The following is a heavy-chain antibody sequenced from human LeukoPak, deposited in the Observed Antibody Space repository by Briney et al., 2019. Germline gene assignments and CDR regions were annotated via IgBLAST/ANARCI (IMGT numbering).Heavy chain of an antibody. CDR1: GGSISSYY. D-gene: IGHD6-13*01. J-gene: IGHJ4*02. CDR3: AREAEAAAGRGFDY. CDR2: IYTSGST. V-gene: IGHV4-4*07. Sequence: SETLSLTCTVSGGSISSYYLRWIRQPAGKGLEWIGRIYTSGSTNYNPSLKSRVTMSVDTSKNQFSLKLSSVTAADTAVYYCAREAEAAAGRGFDYWGQGTLVTVSS.